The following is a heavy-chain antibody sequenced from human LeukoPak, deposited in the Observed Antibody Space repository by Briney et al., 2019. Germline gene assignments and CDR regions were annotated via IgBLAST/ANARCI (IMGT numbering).Heavy chain of an antibody. CDR1: GGSISNYY. CDR3: ARAKNYYDSSGPLRGLDY. D-gene: IGHD3-22*01. CDR2: ISHSGYI. Sequence: SETLSLTCTVSGGSISNYYWSWIRQSPGKGLEYIGYISHSGYITYSPSLKSRVVMAVDTSKNQFSLKLYSVMAADTAEYYCARAKNYYDSSGPLRGLDYWGQGTLVTVSS. J-gene: IGHJ4*02. V-gene: IGHV4-59*01.